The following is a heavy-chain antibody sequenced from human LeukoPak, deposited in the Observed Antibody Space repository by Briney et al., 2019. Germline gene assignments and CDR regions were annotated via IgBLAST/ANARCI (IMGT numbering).Heavy chain of an antibody. Sequence: GRSLRLSCAASGFTFSSYAMHWVRQAPGKGLEWVAVISYDGSNKYCADSVKGRFTISRDNSKNTLYLQMNSLRAEDTAVYYCARDPYQLLYFDYWGQGTLVTVSS. CDR1: GFTFSSYA. CDR2: ISYDGSNK. CDR3: ARDPYQLLYFDY. J-gene: IGHJ4*02. V-gene: IGHV3-30*04. D-gene: IGHD2-2*02.